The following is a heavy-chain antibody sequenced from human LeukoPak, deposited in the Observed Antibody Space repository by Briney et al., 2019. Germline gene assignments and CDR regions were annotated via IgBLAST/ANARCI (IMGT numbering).Heavy chain of an antibody. CDR1: GYTFTRYY. Sequence: ASVKVSCKASGYTFTRYYIHWVRQAPGQGLEWMGWISPDSGATNSAQKFQGRVTMTRDTSISTAYMELSSLRSDDTAVYFCVREGYSTSSGPLDYWGQGTLVTVSS. D-gene: IGHD6-6*01. J-gene: IGHJ4*02. CDR3: VREGYSTSSGPLDY. V-gene: IGHV1-2*02. CDR2: ISPDSGAT.